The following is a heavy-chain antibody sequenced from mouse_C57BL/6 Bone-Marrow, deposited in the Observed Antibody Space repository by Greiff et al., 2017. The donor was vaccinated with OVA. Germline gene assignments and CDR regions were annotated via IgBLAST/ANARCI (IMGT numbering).Heavy chain of an antibody. Sequence: VKLVESGAELVRPGASVTLSCKASCYTFTDYEMHWVKQTPVHGLEWIGAIDPETGGTASNQKFKGKAILTADKSSSTAYMELRSLTSEDSAVYYCTRGYSNYYAMDYWGQGTSVTVSS. CDR1: CYTFTDYE. V-gene: IGHV1-15*01. CDR2: IDPETGGT. J-gene: IGHJ4*01. D-gene: IGHD2-5*01. CDR3: TRGYSNYYAMDY.